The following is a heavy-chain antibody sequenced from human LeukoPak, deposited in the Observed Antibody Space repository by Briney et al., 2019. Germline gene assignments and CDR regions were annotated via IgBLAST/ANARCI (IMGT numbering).Heavy chain of an antibody. CDR1: GGSISSRTYY. V-gene: IGHV4-39*07. D-gene: IGHD3-3*01. Sequence: SETLSLTCTVSGGSISSRTYYWGWDRQPPGKGLEWVGSIYYSGRTNYNPSLKSRVTMSVDTSKNQFSLKLSSVTAADTAVYYCARGAEYYDFWSGYYGGANWFDPWGQGTLVTVSS. CDR3: ARGAEYYDFWSGYYGGANWFDP. J-gene: IGHJ5*02. CDR2: IYYSGRT.